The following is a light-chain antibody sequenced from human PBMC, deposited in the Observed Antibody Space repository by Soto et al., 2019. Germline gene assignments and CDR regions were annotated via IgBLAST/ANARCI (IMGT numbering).Light chain of an antibody. CDR1: QSFSAN. CDR3: QQYTRWPLT. J-gene: IGKJ4*01. Sequence: EIVIAQSPATLSVSPGERATLSCRASQSFSANLAWYQQKPGQAPRLLIYGAFARATGVPARFSGSGSGTEFTLTISSLQSEDFAVYYCQQYTRWPLTFGGGTTVEI. V-gene: IGKV3-15*01. CDR2: GAF.